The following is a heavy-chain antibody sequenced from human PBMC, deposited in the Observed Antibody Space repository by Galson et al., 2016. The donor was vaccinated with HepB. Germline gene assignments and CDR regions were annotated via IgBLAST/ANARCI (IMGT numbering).Heavy chain of an antibody. V-gene: IGHV4-59*01. J-gene: IGHJ1*01. CDR1: GASISSYY. D-gene: IGHD1-7*01. CDR3: ARTNWNYSEYFQH. CDR2: IYSSGTT. Sequence: SETLSLTCTVSGASISSYYWSWIRQPPGKKLEWIGFIYSSGTTNYNPSLKSRVTISEDTSRNQFSLKLSSVTAADTAVYYCARTNWNYSEYFQHWGQGTQVTVSS.